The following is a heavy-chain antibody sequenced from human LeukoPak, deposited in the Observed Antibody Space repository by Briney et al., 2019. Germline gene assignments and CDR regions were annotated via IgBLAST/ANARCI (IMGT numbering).Heavy chain of an antibody. CDR3: ARDRRITMVRGVKGDYYMDV. CDR2: IYYSGST. Sequence: SETLSLTCTVSGGPISSYYWSWIRQPPGKGLEWIGYIYYSGSTNYNPSLKSRVTISVDTSKNQFSLKLSSVTAADTAVYYCARDRRITMVRGVKGDYYMDVWGKGTTVTISS. V-gene: IGHV4-59*01. CDR1: GGPISSYY. D-gene: IGHD3-10*01. J-gene: IGHJ6*03.